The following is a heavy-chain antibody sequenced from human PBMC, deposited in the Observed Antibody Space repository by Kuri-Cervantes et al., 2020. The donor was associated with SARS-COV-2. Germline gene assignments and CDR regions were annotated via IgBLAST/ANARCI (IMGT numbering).Heavy chain of an antibody. V-gene: IGHV4-39*01. CDR2: VYYNGIT. CDR3: ARHYAFDRFHK. CDR1: GGSISSGSFY. Sequence: ESLKISCTVSGGSISSGSFYWGWIRQPPGKGLEWIGNVYYNGITYYNPSLESRVSVSVDTSKNQFSLKLTSVTAADTAIYYCARHYAFDRFHKWGQGTQVTVSS. J-gene: IGHJ4*02. D-gene: IGHD3-9*01.